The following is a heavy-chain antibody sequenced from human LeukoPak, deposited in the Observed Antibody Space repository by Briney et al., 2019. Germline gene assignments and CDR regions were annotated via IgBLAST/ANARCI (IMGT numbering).Heavy chain of an antibody. CDR3: TTDLWFGELLSSYYYGMDV. J-gene: IGHJ6*02. CDR2: IWYDGSNK. V-gene: IGHV3-33*08. CDR1: GFTFSSYG. Sequence: PGGSLRLSCAASGFTFSSYGMHWVRQAPGKGLEWVAVIWYDGSNKYYADSVKGRFTISRDNSKNTLYLQMNSLKTEDTAVYYCTTDLWFGELLSSYYYGMDVWGQGTTVTVSS. D-gene: IGHD3-10*01.